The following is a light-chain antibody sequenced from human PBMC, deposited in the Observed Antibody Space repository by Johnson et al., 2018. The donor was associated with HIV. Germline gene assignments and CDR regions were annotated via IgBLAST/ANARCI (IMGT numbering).Light chain of an antibody. Sequence: QSVLTQPPSVSAAPGQKVTISCSGSSSNIGNNYVSWYQQFPGTAPKLLIYDNNKRPSGIPDLFSGSKSGTSATLGITGLQTGDEADYYCGSWDSRLSSYVFGTGTKVTVL. CDR2: DNN. CDR3: GSWDSRLSSYV. J-gene: IGLJ1*01. CDR1: SSNIGNNY. V-gene: IGLV1-51*01.